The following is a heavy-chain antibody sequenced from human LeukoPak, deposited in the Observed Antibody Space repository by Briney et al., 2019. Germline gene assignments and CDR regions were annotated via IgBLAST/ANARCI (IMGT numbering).Heavy chain of an antibody. D-gene: IGHD5-18*01. CDR3: ARVPIQLLYYFDY. V-gene: IGHV4-39*07. CDR2: IYYSGST. J-gene: IGHJ4*02. Sequence: TSETLSLTCTVSGGSISSSSYYWGWIRQPPGKGLEWIGSIYYSGSTYYNPSLKSRVTISVDTSKNQFSLKLSSVTAADTAVYYCARVPIQLLYYFDYWGQGTLVTVSS. CDR1: GGSISSSSYY.